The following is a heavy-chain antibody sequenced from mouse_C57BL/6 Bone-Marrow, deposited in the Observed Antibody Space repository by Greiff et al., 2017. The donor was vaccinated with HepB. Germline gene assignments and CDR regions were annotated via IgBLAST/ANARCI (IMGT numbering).Heavy chain of an antibody. CDR2: IHPNSGST. V-gene: IGHV1-64*01. CDR1: GYTFTSYW. CDR3: ARALYYDGSSYDWFAY. D-gene: IGHD1-1*01. Sequence: QVQLQQPGAELVKPGASVKLSCKASGYTFTSYWMHWVKQRPGQGLEWIGMIHPNSGSTNYNEKFKSKATLTVDKSSSTAYMQLSSLTSEDSAVYYGARALYYDGSSYDWFAYWGQGTLVTVSA. J-gene: IGHJ3*01.